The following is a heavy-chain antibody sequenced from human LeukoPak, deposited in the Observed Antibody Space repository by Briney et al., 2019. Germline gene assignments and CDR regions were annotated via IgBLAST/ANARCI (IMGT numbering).Heavy chain of an antibody. V-gene: IGHV4-59*02. CDR2: IYASGST. CDR3: AREGYDFWSGYYQGAVIDY. Sequence: SETLSLTCTVSGDSVTSYYWSWVRQPPGKGLEWIGYIYASGSTNYNPSLKSRVTISVDTSKNQFSLKLSSVTAADTAVYYCAREGYDFWSGYYQGAVIDYWGQGTLVTVSS. J-gene: IGHJ4*02. CDR1: GDSVTSYY. D-gene: IGHD3-3*01.